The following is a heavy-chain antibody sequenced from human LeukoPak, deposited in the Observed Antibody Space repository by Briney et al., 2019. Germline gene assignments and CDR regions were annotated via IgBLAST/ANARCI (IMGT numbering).Heavy chain of an antibody. V-gene: IGHV3-48*01. Sequence: GGPLRLSCAASGFTFSSYSMNWVRQAPGKGLEWVSYISSSSSTIYYADSVKGRFTISRDNAKNSLYLQMNSLRAEDTAVYYCARGRGNYYGMDVWGQGTTVTVSS. CDR1: GFTFSSYS. J-gene: IGHJ6*02. CDR3: ARGRGNYYGMDV. CDR2: ISSSSSTI.